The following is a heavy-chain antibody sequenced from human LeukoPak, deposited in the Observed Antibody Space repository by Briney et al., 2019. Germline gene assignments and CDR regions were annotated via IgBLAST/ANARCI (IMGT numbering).Heavy chain of an antibody. V-gene: IGHV3-23*01. D-gene: IGHD6-19*01. CDR2: VSTTGGST. J-gene: IGHJ3*02. CDR3: AKVLYGSGWYNAFDI. CDR1: SFTFSSYV. Sequence: GGSLRLSCGASSFTFSSYVMSWVRQAPGKGLEWVSTVSTTGGSTYYADSVKGRFTISRDNSKDTLYLQMNSLRAEDTAVYYCAKVLYGSGWYNAFDIWGQGTMVTVSS.